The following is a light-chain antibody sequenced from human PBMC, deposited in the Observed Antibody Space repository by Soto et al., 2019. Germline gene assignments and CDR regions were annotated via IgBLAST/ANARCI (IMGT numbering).Light chain of an antibody. CDR1: SSDVGAYNY. J-gene: IGLJ1*01. Sequence: QSVLTQPASVSGSPGQSITISCTGTSSDVGAYNYVSWYQQQPGKAPKLMIFEVSNRPSGVSNRFSGSKSGNTASLTISGLQAEDEADYYCSSCTTSNTLVFGTGTQLTVL. CDR2: EVS. CDR3: SSCTTSNTLV. V-gene: IGLV2-14*01.